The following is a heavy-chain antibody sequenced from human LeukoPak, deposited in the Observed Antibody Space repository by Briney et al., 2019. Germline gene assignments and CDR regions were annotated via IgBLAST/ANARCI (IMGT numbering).Heavy chain of an antibody. CDR3: AKLYDILTGYSHTDY. J-gene: IGHJ4*02. Sequence: GGSLRLSCAASGFTFSDYYMSWIRQAPGKGLEWVSYISSSGSTIYYADSVKGRFTISRDNAKNSLYLQMNSLRAEDTAVYYCAKLYDILTGYSHTDYWGQGTLVTVSS. D-gene: IGHD3-9*01. CDR1: GFTFSDYY. V-gene: IGHV3-11*04. CDR2: ISSSGSTI.